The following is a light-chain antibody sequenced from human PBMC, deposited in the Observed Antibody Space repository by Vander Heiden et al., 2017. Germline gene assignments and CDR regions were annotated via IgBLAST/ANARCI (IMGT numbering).Light chain of an antibody. CDR3: QAYASSLSGVEVG. CDR2: GNS. V-gene: IGLV1-40*01. J-gene: IGLJ2*01. CDR1: SSNIGAGYD. Sequence: SVLTQPPPLTGAPGQRATISCTGSSSNIGAGYDVHWYQQLPGTAPKLLSYGNSNRPSGVPDRFSGAKSGTSAYLEINGLQAEDEADYYCQAYASSLSGVEVGCGGGAEL.